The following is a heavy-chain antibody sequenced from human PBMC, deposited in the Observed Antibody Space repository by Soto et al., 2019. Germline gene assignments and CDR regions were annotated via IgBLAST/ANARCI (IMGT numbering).Heavy chain of an antibody. D-gene: IGHD3-10*01. V-gene: IGHV4-34*01. CDR3: ARGPPYLLWFGKTHAFDI. Sequence: SETLSLTCAVYGGYFSGYYWSWIRQPPGKGLEWIGEINHSGSTNYNPSLKSRVTISVDTSKNQFSLKLSSVTAADTAVYYCARGPPYLLWFGKTHAFDIWGQGTMVT. CDR1: GGYFSGYY. J-gene: IGHJ3*02. CDR2: INHSGST.